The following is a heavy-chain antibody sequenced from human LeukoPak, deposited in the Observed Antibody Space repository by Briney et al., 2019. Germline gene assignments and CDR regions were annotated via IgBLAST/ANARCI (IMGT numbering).Heavy chain of an antibody. D-gene: IGHD1-7*01. Sequence: ASVKVSCKASGYTFTSYDINWVRQATGQGLEWMGWMNPNSGNTGYAQKFQGRVTITRNTSISTAYMELSSLRSEDTAVCYCARESSTGTTGWITYYMDVWGKGTTVTVSS. CDR2: MNPNSGNT. CDR1: GYTFTSYD. V-gene: IGHV1-8*03. CDR3: ARESSTGTTGWITYYMDV. J-gene: IGHJ6*03.